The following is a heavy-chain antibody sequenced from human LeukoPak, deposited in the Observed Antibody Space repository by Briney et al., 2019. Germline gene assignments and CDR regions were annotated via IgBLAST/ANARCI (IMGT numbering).Heavy chain of an antibody. CDR2: ISAYNGNT. D-gene: IGHD3-22*01. J-gene: IGHJ4*02. CDR3: ARDIPVWYDSSGYAFDY. Sequence: ASVKVSCKASGYTFTSYGISWVRQAPGQGLEWMGWISAYNGNTNYAQKLQGRVTMTTDTSTSTAYMELRSLRSDDTAVYYYARDIPVWYDSSGYAFDYWRQGTLVTVSS. CDR1: GYTFTSYG. V-gene: IGHV1-18*01.